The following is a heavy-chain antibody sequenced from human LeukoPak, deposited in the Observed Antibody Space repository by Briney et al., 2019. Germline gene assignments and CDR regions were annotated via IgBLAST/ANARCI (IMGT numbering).Heavy chain of an antibody. Sequence: GGSLRLSCTASGFTFRFYEMNWVRQAPGKGLEWLSYISGSGTIDYADSVRGRFTISRDNAKNSLYLQMNSLRAEDTAVYYCARAYYDSSGYYYVYFDYWGQGTLVTVSS. CDR2: ISGSGTI. J-gene: IGHJ4*02. V-gene: IGHV3-48*03. CDR3: ARAYYDSSGYYYVYFDY. CDR1: GFTFRFYE. D-gene: IGHD3-22*01.